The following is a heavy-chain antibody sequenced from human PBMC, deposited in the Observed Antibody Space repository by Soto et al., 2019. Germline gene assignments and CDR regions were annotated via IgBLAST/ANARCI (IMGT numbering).Heavy chain of an antibody. CDR3: ARFSDYVWGSSDY. D-gene: IGHD3-16*01. Sequence: LSLTCTVSGGSISSGDYYWSWIRQPPGKGLEWIGYIYYSGSTYYNPSLKSRVTISVDTSKNQFSLKLSSVTAADTAVYYCARFSDYVWGSSDYWGQGTLVTVSS. J-gene: IGHJ4*02. V-gene: IGHV4-30-4*01. CDR2: IYYSGST. CDR1: GGSISSGDYY.